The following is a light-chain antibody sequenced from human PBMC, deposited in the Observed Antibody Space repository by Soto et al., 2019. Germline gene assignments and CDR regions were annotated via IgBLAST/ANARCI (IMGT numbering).Light chain of an antibody. Sequence: EVVMTQSPATLSVPPGERATLSCRASQSVSSNLAWYQQKPGQAPRLLISGASSRATGIPDRFGGSGSGTDYTLTITRLEPEDFAVYYCQQYHNSLWTFGQGTKVDNK. J-gene: IGKJ1*01. CDR3: QQYHNSLWT. V-gene: IGKV3D-15*01. CDR1: QSVSSN. CDR2: GAS.